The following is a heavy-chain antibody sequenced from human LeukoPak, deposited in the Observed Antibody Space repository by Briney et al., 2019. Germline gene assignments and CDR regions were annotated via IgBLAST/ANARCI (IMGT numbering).Heavy chain of an antibody. Sequence: PGGSLRLSCAASGFTFSTYAMSWVRQAPGKGLEWVSAIDSTGAYTWYADSVKGRFTISKDSSKTILYLQMNSLRAEDTAVYYCAKSPYHFSAGADYWGQGTLVTVSS. CDR1: GFTFSTYA. CDR2: IDSTGAYT. J-gene: IGHJ4*02. V-gene: IGHV3-23*01. CDR3: AKSPYHFSAGADY. D-gene: IGHD1-26*01.